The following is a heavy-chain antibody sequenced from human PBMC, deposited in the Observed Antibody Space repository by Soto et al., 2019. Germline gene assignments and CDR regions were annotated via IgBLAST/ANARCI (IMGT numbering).Heavy chain of an antibody. Sequence: ASVKVSCKASGYTFTGYYMHWARQAPGQGLEWMGWINPNSGGTNYAQKFQGWVTMTRDTSISTAYMELSRLRSDDTAVYYCARGRWELLGGRYGMDVWGQGATVTAP. D-gene: IGHD1-26*01. CDR3: ARGRWELLGGRYGMDV. V-gene: IGHV1-2*04. CDR2: INPNSGGT. J-gene: IGHJ6*02. CDR1: GYTFTGYY.